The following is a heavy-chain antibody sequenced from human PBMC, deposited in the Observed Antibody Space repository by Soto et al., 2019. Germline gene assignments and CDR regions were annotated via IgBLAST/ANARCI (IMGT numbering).Heavy chain of an antibody. V-gene: IGHV3-74*01. D-gene: IGHD6-6*01. CDR3: ARALSSSPV. CDR1: GFAFSTFW. CDR2: INGDGSST. Sequence: GGSLRLSCAASGFAFSTFWMHWVRQAPGKGLVWVSRINGDGSSTTYADSVKGRFTISRDNAKNTLYLQMNSLRVEDTAIYYCARALSSSPVWGQGSLVTVSS. J-gene: IGHJ4*02.